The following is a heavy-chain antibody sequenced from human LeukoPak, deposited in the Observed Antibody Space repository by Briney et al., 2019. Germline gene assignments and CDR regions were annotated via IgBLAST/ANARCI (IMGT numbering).Heavy chain of an antibody. J-gene: IGHJ4*02. V-gene: IGHV3-21*01. CDR3: ARDPAGSTRGKYFDY. CDR1: GFTFSSYH. Sequence: GGSLRLSCAASGFTFSSYHVNWVRQAPGKGLEWVSSISSGSSYIYYADSVKGRFTIPRDNAKNSLYLQMNSLRAEDTAVYYCARDPAGSTRGKYFDYWGQGTLVTVSS. D-gene: IGHD2-2*01. CDR2: ISSGSSYI.